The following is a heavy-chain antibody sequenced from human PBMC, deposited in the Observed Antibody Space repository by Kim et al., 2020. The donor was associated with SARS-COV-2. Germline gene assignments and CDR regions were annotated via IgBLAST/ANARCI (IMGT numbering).Heavy chain of an antibody. CDR2: IYYSGST. D-gene: IGHD3-22*01. CDR1: GGSISSSSYY. J-gene: IGHJ6*02. Sequence: SETLSLTCTVSGGSISSSSYYWGWIRQPPGKGLEWIGSIYYSGSTYYNPSLKSRVTISVDTSKNQFSLKLSSVTAADTAVYYCARHLRGGWRYYDSSGYYNYGMDVWGQGTTVTVSS. V-gene: IGHV4-39*01. CDR3: ARHLRGGWRYYDSSGYYNYGMDV.